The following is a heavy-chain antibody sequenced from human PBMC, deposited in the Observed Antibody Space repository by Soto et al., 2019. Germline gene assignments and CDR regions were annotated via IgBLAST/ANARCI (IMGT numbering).Heavy chain of an antibody. CDR2: IYYSGRT. Sequence: PSETLSLTCTVSVDSISSYYWTWIRQPPGKGLEYIGYIYYSGRTYYNPSLKSRVTISVDTSKNQFSLKLSSVTAADTAVYYCARGHLGITTTGTWYDFDYWGQGTLVTVSS. V-gene: IGHV4-59*01. J-gene: IGHJ4*02. CDR3: ARGHLGITTTGTWYDFDY. CDR1: VDSISSYY. D-gene: IGHD2-15*01.